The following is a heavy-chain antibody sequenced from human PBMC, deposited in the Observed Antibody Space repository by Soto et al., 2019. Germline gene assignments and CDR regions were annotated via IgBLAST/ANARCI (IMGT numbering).Heavy chain of an antibody. Sequence: EVQLVESGGGLVQPGGFLRLSCAASGFSFSSYWMTWVRQAPGKGLEWVANIKQDAREKYYVASVKGRFTISRDNGKNLLYLQMDSLTADDTAVYYCAGDGVRNGAYNGWLDPWGQGTLVTVSS. CDR3: AGDGVRNGAYNGWLDP. J-gene: IGHJ5*02. D-gene: IGHD3-16*01. V-gene: IGHV3-7*03. CDR1: GFSFSSYW. CDR2: IKQDAREK.